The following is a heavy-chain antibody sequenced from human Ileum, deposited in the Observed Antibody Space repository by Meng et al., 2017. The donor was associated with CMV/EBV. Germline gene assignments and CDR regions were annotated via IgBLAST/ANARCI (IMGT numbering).Heavy chain of an antibody. CDR1: GDSVSSNIAA. CDR3: AREMGAYDY. CDR2: TYYWSKWYD. J-gene: IGHJ4*02. Sequence: QLQQSGPGLVKTPQALSLTCGIAGDSVSSNIAAWSWSRQSPSRGLEWLGRTYYWSKWYDDYAFSVKSRVTTTPATSKNQFSLHLNSVSPEDTAIYFSAREMGAYDYWGQGTLVTVSS. D-gene: IGHD4/OR15-4a*01. V-gene: IGHV6-1*01.